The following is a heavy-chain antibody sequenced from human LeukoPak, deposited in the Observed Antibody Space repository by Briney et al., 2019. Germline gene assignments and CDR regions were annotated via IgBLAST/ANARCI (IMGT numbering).Heavy chain of an antibody. CDR1: GFTFSSYA. V-gene: IGHV3-48*04. Sequence: GGSLRLSCAASGFTFSSYAMSWVRQAPGKGLEWVSYISRSSTTMFYADSVKGRFSISRDNAKNSLFLHMNNLRAEDTAVYYCASRIGAASGTVFDSWGRGTLVTVSS. CDR3: ASRIGAASGTVFDS. D-gene: IGHD6-13*01. CDR2: ISRSSTTM. J-gene: IGHJ4*02.